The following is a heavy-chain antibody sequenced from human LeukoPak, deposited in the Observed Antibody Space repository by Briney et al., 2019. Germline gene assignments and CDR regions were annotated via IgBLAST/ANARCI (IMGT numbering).Heavy chain of an antibody. Sequence: PSETLSLTCTVSGGSISSYYWSWIRQPPGKGLEWIGYIYYSGSTNYNPSLKSRVTISVDTSKNQFSLKLSSVTAADTAVYYCARDSRLATRVDAFDIWGQGTMVTVSS. CDR2: IYYSGST. V-gene: IGHV4-59*01. CDR3: ARDSRLATRVDAFDI. D-gene: IGHD5-24*01. J-gene: IGHJ3*02. CDR1: GGSISSYY.